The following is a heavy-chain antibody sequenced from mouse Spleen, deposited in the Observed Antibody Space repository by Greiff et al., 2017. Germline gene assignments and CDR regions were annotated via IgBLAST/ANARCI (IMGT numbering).Heavy chain of an antibody. J-gene: IGHJ4*01. CDR2: ISSGSSTI. CDR3: ARGNYGFLYAMDY. Sequence: EVQGVESGGGLVKPGGSLKLSCAASGFTFSDYGMHWVRQAPEKGLEWVAYISSGSSTIYYADTVKGRFTISRDNAKNTLFLQMTSLRSEDTAMYYCARGNYGFLYAMDYWGQGTSVTVSS. D-gene: IGHD1-2*01. CDR1: GFTFSDYG. V-gene: IGHV5-17*01.